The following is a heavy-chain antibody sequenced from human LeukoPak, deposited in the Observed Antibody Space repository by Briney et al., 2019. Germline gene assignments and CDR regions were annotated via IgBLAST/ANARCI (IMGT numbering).Heavy chain of an antibody. CDR3: ARHGQDSFDY. Sequence: GGSLRLSCAASGFTFDDYAMHWVRQAPGKGLEWVSGISWNSGSIGYADSVKGRFTISRDNAKNSLYLQMNSLRAEDTAVYYCARHGQDSFDYWGQGTLVTVSS. CDR1: GFTFDDYA. V-gene: IGHV3-9*01. CDR2: ISWNSGSI. D-gene: IGHD2-15*01. J-gene: IGHJ4*02.